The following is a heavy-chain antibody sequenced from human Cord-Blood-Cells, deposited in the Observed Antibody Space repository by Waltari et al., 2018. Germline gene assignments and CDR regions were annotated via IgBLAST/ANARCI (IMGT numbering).Heavy chain of an antibody. J-gene: IGHJ5*02. CDR3: ARGGYSGYDNWFDP. CDR1: GYTFTGSH. V-gene: IGHV1-2*06. CDR2: INPNSGGT. D-gene: IGHD5-12*01. Sequence: QVQLVQSGAEVKKPGASVKVSCKASGYTFTGSHMHWLRQAPGQGLERMGRINPNSGGTNYAQKFQGRVTMTRDTSISTAYMELSRLRSDDTAVYYCARGGYSGYDNWFDPWGQGTLVTVSS.